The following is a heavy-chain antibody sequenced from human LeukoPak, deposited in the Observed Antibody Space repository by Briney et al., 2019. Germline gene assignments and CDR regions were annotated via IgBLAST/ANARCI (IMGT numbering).Heavy chain of an antibody. CDR3: ARAGGSYQGPDY. Sequence: ASVKVSCKASGYTFTSYYMHWVRQAPGQGLEWMGIINPSGGATNYAQKFQGRVTMTRDTSTSTVYMELSSLRSDDTAVYYCARAGGSYQGPDYWGQGTLVTVSS. CDR1: GYTFTSYY. V-gene: IGHV1-46*01. D-gene: IGHD1-26*01. CDR2: INPSGGAT. J-gene: IGHJ4*02.